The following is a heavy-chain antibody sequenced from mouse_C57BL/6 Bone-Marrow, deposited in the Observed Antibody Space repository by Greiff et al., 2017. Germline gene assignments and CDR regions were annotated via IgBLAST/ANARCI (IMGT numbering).Heavy chain of an antibody. CDR1: GYAFSSSW. CDR3: ARLRFAY. Sequence: HVQLQQSGPELVKPGASVKISCKASGYAFSSSWMNWVKQRPGKGLEWIGRIYPGDGDTNYNGKFKGKATLTADKSSSTAYMQLSSLTSEDSAVYFCARLRFAYWGQGTLVTVSA. CDR2: IYPGDGDT. J-gene: IGHJ3*01. V-gene: IGHV1-82*01.